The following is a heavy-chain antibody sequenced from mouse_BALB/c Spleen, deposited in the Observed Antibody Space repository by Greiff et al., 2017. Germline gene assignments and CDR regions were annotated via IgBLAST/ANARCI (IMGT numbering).Heavy chain of an antibody. CDR1: GFTFSSYG. Sequence: EVHLVESGGDLVKPGGSLKLSCAASGFTFSSYGMSWVRQTPDKRLEWVATISSGGSYTYYPDSVKGRFTISRDNAKNTLYLQMSSLKSEDTAMYYCARRGVYYFDYWGQGTTLTVSS. CDR2: ISSGGSYT. J-gene: IGHJ2*01. CDR3: ARRGVYYFDY. V-gene: IGHV5-6*01.